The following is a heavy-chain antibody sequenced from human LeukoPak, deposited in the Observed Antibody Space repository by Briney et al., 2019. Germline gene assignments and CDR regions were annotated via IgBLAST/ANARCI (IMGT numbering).Heavy chain of an antibody. D-gene: IGHD6-19*01. CDR2: IYYSGSA. Sequence: SGTLSLTCTVSGGSISGFYWGWIRQPPGKGLEWIGFIYYSGSANYNPSLKSRVTMSVDMSKNHFSLKLSSVTAADTAFYYCARDRDSSGWFDYWGQGALVTVSS. J-gene: IGHJ4*02. CDR3: ARDRDSSGWFDY. CDR1: GGSISGFY. V-gene: IGHV4-59*01.